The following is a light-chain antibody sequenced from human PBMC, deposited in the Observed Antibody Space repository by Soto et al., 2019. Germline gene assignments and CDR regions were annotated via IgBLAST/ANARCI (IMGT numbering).Light chain of an antibody. CDR3: QQDDRSPLT. Sequence: EIVLTQSPGTLSLSPGERATLSCRASQSVSSSYLAWYQQKPGQAPRLLIYGATSTATGIPDRFSGSASGTDFTLTISRLEPEDVAVYYCQQDDRSPLTFGGGTKVEIK. CDR2: GAT. J-gene: IGKJ4*01. V-gene: IGKV3-20*01. CDR1: QSVSSSY.